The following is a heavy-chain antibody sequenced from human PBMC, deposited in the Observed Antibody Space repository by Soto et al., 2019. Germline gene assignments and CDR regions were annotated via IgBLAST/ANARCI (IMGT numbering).Heavy chain of an antibody. CDR1: GGSISSYY. D-gene: IGHD6-13*01. CDR2: IYYSRST. J-gene: IGHJ5*02. V-gene: IGHV4-59*08. CDR3: ARQRSRSSWSMNWFDP. Sequence: SETLSLTCTVSGGSISSYYWSWIRQPPGKGLEWIGYIYYSRSTNYNPSLKSRVTISVDTSKNQFSLKLSSVTAADTAVYYCARQRSRSSWSMNWFDPWGQGTLVTVSS.